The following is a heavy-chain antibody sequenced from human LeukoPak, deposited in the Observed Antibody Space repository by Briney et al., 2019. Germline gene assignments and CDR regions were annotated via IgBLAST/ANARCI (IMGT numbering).Heavy chain of an antibody. CDR2: ISSSSSHI. J-gene: IGHJ1*01. D-gene: IGHD2-21*02. V-gene: IGHV3-21*01. Sequence: PGGSLRLSCAASGFTFSSYTMNWARQAPGKGLEYVSSISSSSSHIYYADSVKGRFTISRDNTKSSLYLQMNSLRAEDMAVYYCARGYCGGDCYGDWGQGTLVTVSS. CDR3: ARGYCGGDCYGD. CDR1: GFTFSSYT.